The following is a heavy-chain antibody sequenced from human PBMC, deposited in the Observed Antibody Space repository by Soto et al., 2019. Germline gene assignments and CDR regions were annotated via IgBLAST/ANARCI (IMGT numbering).Heavy chain of an antibody. J-gene: IGHJ3*02. Sequence: QVQLVQSGAEVKKPGASVKVSCKASGYTFTSYGISWVRQAPGQGLEWMGWISAYNGNTNYAQKLQGRVTMTTDTSTSTAYMELRSLRSDDTAVYYCARDAKDIVEVVAEDHDAFDIWGQGTMVTVSS. D-gene: IGHD2-15*01. V-gene: IGHV1-18*01. CDR2: ISAYNGNT. CDR1: GYTFTSYG. CDR3: ARDAKDIVEVVAEDHDAFDI.